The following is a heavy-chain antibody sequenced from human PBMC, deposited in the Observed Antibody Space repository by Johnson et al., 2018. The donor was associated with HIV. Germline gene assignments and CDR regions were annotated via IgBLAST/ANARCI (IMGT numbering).Heavy chain of an antibody. CDR1: GFTFSSYW. CDR3: ARDGPVDWVAAFDI. V-gene: IGHV3-7*03. CDR2: IKQDGSEK. Sequence: VQLVESGGGLVQPGGSLRLSCAASGFTFSSYWMSWVRQAPGKGLEWVANIKQDGSEKCYVDSGKGRSTISRDKAKNSLYLQMHSLKAEDTAVYYCARDGPVDWVAAFDIWGQGTLVTVSS. D-gene: IGHD3-9*01. J-gene: IGHJ3*02.